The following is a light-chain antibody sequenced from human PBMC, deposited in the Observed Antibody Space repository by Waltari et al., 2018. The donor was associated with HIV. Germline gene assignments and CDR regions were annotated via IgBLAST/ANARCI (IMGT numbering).Light chain of an antibody. Sequence: DIVMTQSPYSLAVSLGERATINSTSSQSVLASSANQHYLAWYQQRPGQPPTLLIYLASSRESGVPDRFSGSGSGTDFALTISSLQAEDVAVYYCQQYFLTPFTFGGGTKVEIK. CDR1: QSVLASSANQHY. CDR2: LAS. V-gene: IGKV4-1*01. J-gene: IGKJ4*01. CDR3: QQYFLTPFT.